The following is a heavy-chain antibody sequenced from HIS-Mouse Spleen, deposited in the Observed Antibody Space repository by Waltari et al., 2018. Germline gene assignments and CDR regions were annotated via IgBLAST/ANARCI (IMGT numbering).Heavy chain of an antibody. V-gene: IGHV4-4*07. Sequence: QVQLQESGPGLVKPSETLSLTCTVSGGSISSYYWSWIRQPAGKGLEWIGRIYTSGSTNTNPSPKVRVTMSVDTSKNQFSLKLSSVTAADTAVYYCARDFHDFWSGYYGGDKKHDAFDIWGQGTMVTVSS. CDR1: GGSISSYY. CDR3: ARDFHDFWSGYYGGDKKHDAFDI. D-gene: IGHD3-3*01. CDR2: IYTSGST. J-gene: IGHJ3*02.